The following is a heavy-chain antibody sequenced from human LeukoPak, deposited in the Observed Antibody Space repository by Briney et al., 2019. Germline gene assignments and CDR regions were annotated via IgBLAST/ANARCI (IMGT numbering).Heavy chain of an antibody. CDR3: ARESLTMVRGVITNYYYYYMDV. D-gene: IGHD3-10*01. CDR1: GGSISSYY. V-gene: IGHV4-59*12. Sequence: SETLSLTCTVSGGSISSYYRSWIRQPPGKGLEWIGYIYYSGSTNYDPSLKSRVTISVDTSKNQFSLKLSSVTAADTAVYYCARESLTMVRGVITNYYYYYMDVWGKGTTVTISS. J-gene: IGHJ6*03. CDR2: IYYSGST.